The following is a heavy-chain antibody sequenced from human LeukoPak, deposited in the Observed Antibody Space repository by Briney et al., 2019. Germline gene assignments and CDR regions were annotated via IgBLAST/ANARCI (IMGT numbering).Heavy chain of an antibody. J-gene: IGHJ4*02. CDR1: GFTFSSYA. D-gene: IGHD3-9*01. V-gene: IGHV3-30-3*01. Sequence: GGSLRLSCAASGFTFSSYAMHWVRQAPGKGLEWVAVISYDGSNKYYADSVKGRFTISRDNSKNTLYLQMNSLRAEDTAVYYCARDHDILTGYFDYWGQGTLVTVSS. CDR3: ARDHDILTGYFDY. CDR2: ISYDGSNK.